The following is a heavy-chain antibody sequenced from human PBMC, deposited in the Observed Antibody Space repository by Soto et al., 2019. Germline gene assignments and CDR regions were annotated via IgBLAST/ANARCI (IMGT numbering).Heavy chain of an antibody. CDR2: ISYDGSNK. CDR3: AKETYSGPLDY. J-gene: IGHJ4*02. Sequence: TGGSLRLSCAASGFTFSSYGMHWVRQAPGKGLEWVAVISYDGSNKYYADSVKGRFTISRDNSKNTLYLQMNSLRAEDTAVYYCAKETYSGPLDYWGQGTLVTVSS. D-gene: IGHD2-15*01. CDR1: GFTFSSYG. V-gene: IGHV3-30*18.